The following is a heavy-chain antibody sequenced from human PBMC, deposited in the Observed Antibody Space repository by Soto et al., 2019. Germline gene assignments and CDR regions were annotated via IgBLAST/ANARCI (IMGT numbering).Heavy chain of an antibody. Sequence: ASETLSLTCIVSGGSISSGGYYWTWIRQHPEKGLEWIGYIYYSGSTYYKPSLKSRVTISVDTSKNQFSLMLGSVTVADTAVYYCERGGPTAYYFDFWGLGTLVTVSS. CDR1: GGSISSGGYY. V-gene: IGHV4-31*03. J-gene: IGHJ4*02. D-gene: IGHD2-21*01. CDR3: ERGGPTAYYFDF. CDR2: IYYSGST.